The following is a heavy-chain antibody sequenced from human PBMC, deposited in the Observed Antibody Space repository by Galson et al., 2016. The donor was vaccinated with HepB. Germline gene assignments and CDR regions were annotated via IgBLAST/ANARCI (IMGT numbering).Heavy chain of an antibody. Sequence: SLRLSCAASGLSFNIYRMNWVRQAPGKGLEWVANIQQDGSAKYYVDSVKGRFTISRDNAQNSLYLQMNNLRAEDAAVYYCARELATDAFDIWGQGTMVTVSS. D-gene: IGHD5-12*01. V-gene: IGHV3-7*03. J-gene: IGHJ3*02. CDR1: GLSFNIYR. CDR3: ARELATDAFDI. CDR2: IQQDGSAK.